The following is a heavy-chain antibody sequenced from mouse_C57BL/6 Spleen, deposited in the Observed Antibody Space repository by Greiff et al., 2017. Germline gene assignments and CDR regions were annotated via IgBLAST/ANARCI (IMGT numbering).Heavy chain of an antibody. CDR3: ARGGLLCGAMDD. J-gene: IGHJ4*01. D-gene: IGHD2-10*01. CDR1: GYTFTDYN. Sequence: VQLQQSGPELVKPGASVKMSCKASGYTFTDYNMHWVKQSHGKSLEWIGYINPNNGGTSYNQKFKGKATVTVNKSSSTAYMELRSLTSEDSAVYDRARGGLLCGAMDDWGQGTSVTVSS. CDR2: INPNNGGT. V-gene: IGHV1-22*01.